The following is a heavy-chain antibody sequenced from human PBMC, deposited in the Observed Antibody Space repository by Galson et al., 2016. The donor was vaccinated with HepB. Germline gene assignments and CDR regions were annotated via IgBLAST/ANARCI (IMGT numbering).Heavy chain of an antibody. CDR1: GYTFTTSG. D-gene: IGHD2/OR15-2a*01. Sequence: SVKVSCKASGYTFTTSGISWVRQAPGQGLEWMGWISTYSGNTKYAQKFQGGLTLTTDASTPTAYMELRSLIFDDTALYYCARDVKYRFDSWGQGTLVTVSS. V-gene: IGHV1-18*01. CDR2: ISTYSGNT. J-gene: IGHJ4*02. CDR3: ARDVKYRFDS.